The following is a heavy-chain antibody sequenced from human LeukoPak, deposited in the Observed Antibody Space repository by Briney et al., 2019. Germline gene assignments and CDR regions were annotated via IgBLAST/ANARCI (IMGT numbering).Heavy chain of an antibody. Sequence: GGSLRLSCAASGFSFSSYWMSWVRQAPGKGLEWVANIKQDGSDKYYVDSVKGRFTISRDNAKNSLYLQMNSLRAEDTAVYYCARDDSSGWYGDAFDIWGQGTMVTVSS. J-gene: IGHJ3*02. D-gene: IGHD6-19*01. CDR2: IKQDGSDK. CDR1: GFSFSSYW. CDR3: ARDDSSGWYGDAFDI. V-gene: IGHV3-7*01.